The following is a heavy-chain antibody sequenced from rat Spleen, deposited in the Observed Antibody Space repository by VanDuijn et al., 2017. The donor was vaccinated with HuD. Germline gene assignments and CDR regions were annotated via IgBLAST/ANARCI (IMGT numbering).Heavy chain of an antibody. CDR1: GFTFSNYW. Sequence: EVQLVESGGGLVQPGRSLKLSCVASGFTFSNYWMTWIRQAPGKGLEWVASITDTGGSTNYRDSVKGRFTISRDNAKNTQYLQMDSLRSEDTATYYCARHGGLRNWFAYWGQGTLVTVSS. CDR2: ITDTGGST. J-gene: IGHJ3*01. CDR3: ARHGGLRNWFAY. D-gene: IGHD1-11*01. V-gene: IGHV5-31*01.